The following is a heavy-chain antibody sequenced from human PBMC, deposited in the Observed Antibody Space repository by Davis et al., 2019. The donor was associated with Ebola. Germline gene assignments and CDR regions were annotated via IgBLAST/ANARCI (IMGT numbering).Heavy chain of an antibody. CDR3: ARYYSAYERADLDY. CDR1: GFTFSNYW. J-gene: IGHJ4*02. Sequence: GESLKISCAASGFTFSNYWMHWVRQAPGKGLVWVSRINRDESGTTYADSVKGRFTISRDNAKNMLYLQMDSLRVEDTAVYYCARYYSAYERADLDYWGQGTLVAVPS. V-gene: IGHV3-74*01. CDR2: INRDESGT. D-gene: IGHD4-17*01.